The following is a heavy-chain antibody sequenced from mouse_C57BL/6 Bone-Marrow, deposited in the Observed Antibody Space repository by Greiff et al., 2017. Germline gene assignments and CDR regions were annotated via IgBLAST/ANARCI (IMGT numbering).Heavy chain of an antibody. J-gene: IGHJ3*01. Sequence: VKLQQSGPGLVQPSQTLSITCTVSGFSLTSYGVHWVRPSPGKGLEWLGVIWRGGSTDYTAAFLSRLSITKDNSKSQVFFKMNSLQADDTAIYYCAKNQGLRRGFAYWGQGTLVTVSA. CDR1: GFSLTSYG. D-gene: IGHD2-4*01. CDR3: AKNQGLRRGFAY. V-gene: IGHV2-5*01. CDR2: IWRGGST.